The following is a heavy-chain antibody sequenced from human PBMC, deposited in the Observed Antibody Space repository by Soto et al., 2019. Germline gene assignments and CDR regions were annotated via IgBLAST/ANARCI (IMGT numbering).Heavy chain of an antibody. CDR2: IYYSGST. CDR1: GGSISSGGYY. D-gene: IGHD2-2*01. CDR3: ARNEILVVPAALSRYNWFDP. V-gene: IGHV4-31*03. Sequence: SETLSLTCTVSGGSISSGGYYWSWIRRHPGKGLEWIGYIYYSGSTYYNPSLKSRVTISVDTSKNQFSLKLSSVTAADTAVYYCARNEILVVPAALSRYNWFDPWGQGTLVTVSS. J-gene: IGHJ5*02.